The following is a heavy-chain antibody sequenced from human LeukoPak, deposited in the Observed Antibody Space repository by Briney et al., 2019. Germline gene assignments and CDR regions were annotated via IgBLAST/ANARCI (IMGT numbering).Heavy chain of an antibody. D-gene: IGHD6-13*01. V-gene: IGHV3-64D*06. CDR2: ISDNGGNT. CDR3: VKAAGSWYGYFDY. CDR1: GFNFNTYE. Sequence: PGGSLRFSCAASGFNFNTYEMNWVRQAPGKGLEYVSTISDNGGNTNYADSVKGRFTISRDNSKNTLYLQMSSLRPEDTAVYYCVKAAGSWYGYFDYWGQGTLVTVSS. J-gene: IGHJ4*02.